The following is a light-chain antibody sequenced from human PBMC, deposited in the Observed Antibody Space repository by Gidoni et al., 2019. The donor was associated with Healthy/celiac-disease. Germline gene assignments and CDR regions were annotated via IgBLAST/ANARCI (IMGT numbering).Light chain of an antibody. CDR3: NSYTSSSTRV. CDR2: EVS. CDR1: SSDVGDYNF. V-gene: IGLV2-14*01. J-gene: IGLJ1*01. Sequence: SPLTHPPPVSGSPGQPIPNSCTGPSSDVGDYNFAPWYQQHPGKAPKLMIYEVSNRPSGVSNRFSGSKSANTASLTISGLQAEDEADYYCNSYTSSSTRVFGTGTKVTVL.